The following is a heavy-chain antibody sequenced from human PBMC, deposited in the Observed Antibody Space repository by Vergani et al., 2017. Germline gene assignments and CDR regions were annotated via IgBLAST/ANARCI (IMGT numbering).Heavy chain of an antibody. CDR3: ARVFDYSNYFDY. CDR2: ISSSSSII. D-gene: IGHD4-11*01. V-gene: IGHV3-48*01. CDR1: GFTFSSYS. Sequence: EVQLLESGGGLVQPGGSLRLSCAASGFTFSSYSMNWVRQAPGKGLEWVSYISSSSSIIYYADSVKGRFTISRDNAKKSLYLQMNSLRAEDTAVYYCARVFDYSNYFDYWGQGTLVTVSS. J-gene: IGHJ4*02.